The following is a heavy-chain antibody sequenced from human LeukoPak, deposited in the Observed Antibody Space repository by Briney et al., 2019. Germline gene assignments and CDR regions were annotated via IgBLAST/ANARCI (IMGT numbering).Heavy chain of an antibody. J-gene: IGHJ6*03. D-gene: IGHD3-16*01. CDR2: IYYTGTT. Sequence: PSETLSLTRTVSGVSISNYYWSWIRQPPGKGLEWIGYIYYTGTTNYNPSLKSRVTTSVDTSKNQFSLNLSSVTAADTAVYYCARVMGVNSMDVWGKGTTVTVSS. CDR1: GVSISNYY. CDR3: ARVMGVNSMDV. V-gene: IGHV4-59*01.